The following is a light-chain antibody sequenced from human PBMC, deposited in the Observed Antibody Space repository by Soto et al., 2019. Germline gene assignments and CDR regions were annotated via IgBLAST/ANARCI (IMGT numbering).Light chain of an antibody. CDR3: QQYNTYSLT. CDR2: DAS. V-gene: IGKV1-5*01. J-gene: IGKJ1*01. CDR1: QSINTW. Sequence: DIQMTQSPSSLSASVGDRVTITCRASQSINTWLAWYQQKPGKAPNLLIYDASTLESGVPSRFSGSGSGTEFTLTISTLQPDDFATYHCQQYNTYSLTFGQGTKVES.